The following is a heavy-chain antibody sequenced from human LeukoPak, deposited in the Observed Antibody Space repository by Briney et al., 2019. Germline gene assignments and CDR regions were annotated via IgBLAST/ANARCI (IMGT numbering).Heavy chain of an antibody. V-gene: IGHV3-23*01. CDR2: ISGSGGST. CDR1: GFTFSSYA. D-gene: IGHD3-10*01. CDR3: AKDWDYYGSGSYSDY. Sequence: GGSLRLSCAASGFTFSSYAMRWVRQAPGKGLEWASSISGSGGSTYYADSVKGRFTISRDNSKNTLYLQMNSLRAEDTAVYYCAKDWDYYGSGSYSDYWGQRTLVTVSS. J-gene: IGHJ4*02.